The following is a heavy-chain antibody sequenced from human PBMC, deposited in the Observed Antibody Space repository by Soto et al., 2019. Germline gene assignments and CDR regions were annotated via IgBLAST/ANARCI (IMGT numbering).Heavy chain of an antibody. D-gene: IGHD3-22*01. CDR2: ISSSSSTI. V-gene: IGHV3-48*02. CDR3: AREVSGSSGYYLVDY. CDR1: GFTFSSYA. Sequence: EVQLLESGGGLVQPGGSLRLSCAASGFTFSSYAMSWVRQAPGKGLEWVSYISSSSSTIYYADSVKGRFTISRDNAKNSLYLQMNSLRDEDTAVYYCAREVSGSSGYYLVDYWGQGTLVTVSS. J-gene: IGHJ4*02.